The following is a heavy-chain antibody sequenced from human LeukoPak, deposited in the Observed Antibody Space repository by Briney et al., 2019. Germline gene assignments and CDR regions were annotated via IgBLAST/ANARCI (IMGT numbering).Heavy chain of an antibody. CDR2: ISYDGSNK. V-gene: IGHV3-30*18. Sequence: GSLRLSCAASGFTFSSYGMHWVRQAPGKGLEWVAVISYDGSNKYYADSVKGRFTISRDNSKNTLYLQMNSLRAEDTAVYYCAKDLYYDYVWGSYRNVPMDHWGQGTLVTVSS. CDR1: GFTFSSYG. D-gene: IGHD3-16*02. J-gene: IGHJ4*02. CDR3: AKDLYYDYVWGSYRNVPMDH.